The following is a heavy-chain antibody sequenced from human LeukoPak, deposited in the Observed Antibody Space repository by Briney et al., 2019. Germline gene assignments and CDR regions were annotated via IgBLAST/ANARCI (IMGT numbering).Heavy chain of an antibody. V-gene: IGHV1-69*13. Sequence: SVKVSCKASGRTFSSYAISWVRQAPGQGLEWMGGIIPIFGTANYAQKFQGRVTITADESTSTAYMELSSLRSEDTAVYYCARDQANCSSTSCYVRWVGWFDPWGQGTLVTVSS. CDR3: ARDQANCSSTSCYVRWVGWFDP. J-gene: IGHJ5*02. CDR1: GRTFSSYA. CDR2: IIPIFGTA. D-gene: IGHD2-2*01.